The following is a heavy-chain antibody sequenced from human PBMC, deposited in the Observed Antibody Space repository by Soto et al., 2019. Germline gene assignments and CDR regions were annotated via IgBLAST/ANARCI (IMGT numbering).Heavy chain of an antibody. D-gene: IGHD2-15*01. CDR1: GYIFTGYG. CDR2: ISAYNGNT. V-gene: IGHV1-18*01. Sequence: ASVKFACKASGYIFTGYGINLVRQAPGQGLEWMGWISAYNGNTKYAQKFQGRFTMTTDSFTSSAYMELRRLTSDDTAVYYCAREGSRGPTVRLDFDYWGQGTLVTVSS. J-gene: IGHJ4*02. CDR3: AREGSRGPTVRLDFDY.